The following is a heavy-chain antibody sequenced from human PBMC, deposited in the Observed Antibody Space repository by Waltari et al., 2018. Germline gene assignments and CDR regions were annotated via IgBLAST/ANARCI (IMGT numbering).Heavy chain of an antibody. D-gene: IGHD3-3*01. CDR1: GGSISSSSYY. CDR3: ARQGSSYDFWSGYYSYYFDY. Sequence: QLQLQESGPGLVKPSETLSLTCTVSGGSISSSSYYWGWIRQPPGKGREWIGSIYYSGSTYYNPSLKSRVTISVDTSKNQFSLKLSSVTAADTAVYYCARQGSSYDFWSGYYSYYFDYWGQGTLVTVSS. V-gene: IGHV4-39*01. CDR2: IYYSGST. J-gene: IGHJ4*02.